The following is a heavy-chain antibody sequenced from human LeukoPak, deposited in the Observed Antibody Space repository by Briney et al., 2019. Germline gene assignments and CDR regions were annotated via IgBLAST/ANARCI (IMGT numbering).Heavy chain of an antibody. V-gene: IGHV3-23*01. CDR1: GFTFSSYA. Sequence: GGSLRLSCAASGFTFSSYAMSWVRQAPGKGLEWVSAISGSGGSTYYADSVKGRFTISRDNSKNTLYLQMNSLRAEDTAVYYCARDWGENYDILTGYPNWFDPWGQGTLVTVSS. D-gene: IGHD3-9*01. J-gene: IGHJ5*02. CDR2: ISGSGGST. CDR3: ARDWGENYDILTGYPNWFDP.